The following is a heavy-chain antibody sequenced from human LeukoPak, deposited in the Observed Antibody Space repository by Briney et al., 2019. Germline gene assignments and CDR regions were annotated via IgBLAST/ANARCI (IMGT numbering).Heavy chain of an antibody. J-gene: IGHJ4*02. D-gene: IGHD3-22*01. V-gene: IGHV4-34*01. Sequence: SETLPLTCAVYGGSISGYYWSWIRQPPGQGGEGIGEINHSGSTDYNPSLKSRVTISVSTSTNQFSLKLSSVTAADTAVCYCARGLYDSSSDPLDYWGQGTLVTVSS. CDR2: INHSGST. CDR3: ARGLYDSSSDPLDY. CDR1: GGSISGYY.